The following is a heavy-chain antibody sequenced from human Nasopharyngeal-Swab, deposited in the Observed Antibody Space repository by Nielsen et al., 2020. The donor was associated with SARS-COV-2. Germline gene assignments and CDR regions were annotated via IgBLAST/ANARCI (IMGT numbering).Heavy chain of an antibody. D-gene: IGHD2-15*01. CDR3: AGRYCSGGSCSGVQEGDVFDI. V-gene: IGHV4-39*01. J-gene: IGHJ3*02. Sequence: SETLSLTFTVSGGSISSSSYYWGWIRQPPGKGLEWIGSFYYSGSTYYNPSLKSRVTISVDTSKDQFSLKLSSVTAADTAVYYCAGRYCSGGSCSGVQEGDVFDIWGPGTMVTVSS. CDR2: FYYSGST. CDR1: GGSISSSSYY.